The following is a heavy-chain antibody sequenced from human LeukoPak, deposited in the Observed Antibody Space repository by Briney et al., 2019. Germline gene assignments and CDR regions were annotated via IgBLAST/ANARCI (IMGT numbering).Heavy chain of an antibody. V-gene: IGHV4-59*12. Sequence: SETLSLTCTVSGGSINSYYWSWIRQPPGKGLEWIGYIYYSGSTNYNPSLKSRVTISVDTSKNQFSLKLSSVTAADTAVYYCARTQRNVLGITMVRAREARFDYWGQGTLVTVSS. CDR2: IYYSGST. D-gene: IGHD3-10*01. CDR3: ARTQRNVLGITMVRAREARFDY. J-gene: IGHJ4*02. CDR1: GGSINSYY.